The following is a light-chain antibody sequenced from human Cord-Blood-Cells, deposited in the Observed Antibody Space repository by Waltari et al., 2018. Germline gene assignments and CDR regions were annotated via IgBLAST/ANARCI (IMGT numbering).Light chain of an antibody. CDR2: ATS. V-gene: IGKV1-39*01. CDR1: QSISSY. Sequence: DIQMTQSPSSLSASVGDRVTITCRASQSISSYLNWYQQKPGKAPKLLIYATSSLQSGVPSRFSGSGTGTDFTLTISSLQPEDFATYYCQQSYSTPFSFSLGTKLESK. J-gene: IGKJ2*03. CDR3: QQSYSTPFS.